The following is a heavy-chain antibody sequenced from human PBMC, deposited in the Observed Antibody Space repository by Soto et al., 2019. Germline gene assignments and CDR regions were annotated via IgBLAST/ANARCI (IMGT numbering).Heavy chain of an antibody. CDR2: ISATGTT. J-gene: IGHJ3*02. CDR3: ARDQSGAADI. Sequence: PXETLSLTCTVSGYSMSSYYWSWIRQSAEKGLEWIGRISATGTTSYIPSLQSRIRLSIDTSKNQFSLNLKFVTAADTAVYSCARDQSGAADIWGQGTMVTVSS. CDR1: GYSMSSYY. V-gene: IGHV4-4*07. D-gene: IGHD7-27*01.